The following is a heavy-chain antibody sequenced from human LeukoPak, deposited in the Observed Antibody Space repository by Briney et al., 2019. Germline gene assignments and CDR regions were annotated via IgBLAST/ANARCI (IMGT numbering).Heavy chain of an antibody. J-gene: IGHJ4*02. D-gene: IGHD6-13*01. Sequence: GGSLRLSCAASGFTFSRSAMTWVRQTPGKGLDWVSSISSSGNTYYPDSVKARFTISRDNSKNMLYLQMNSLRAEDTAVYYCVKGRISEDGLDFWGQGPLVTVSS. CDR1: GFTFSRSA. V-gene: IGHV3-23*01. CDR3: VKGRISEDGLDF. CDR2: ISSSGNT.